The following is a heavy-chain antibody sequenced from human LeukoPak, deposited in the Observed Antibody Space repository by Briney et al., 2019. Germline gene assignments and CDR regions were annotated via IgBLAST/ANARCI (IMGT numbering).Heavy chain of an antibody. CDR1: GYTYTTYA. V-gene: IGHV1-69*05. J-gene: IGHJ4*02. D-gene: IGHD3-22*01. CDR3: ARGGALEYYDSSGYRFDY. CDR2: IIPIFGTA. Sequence: ASVKVSCKASGYTYTTYAIRWVRQAPGQGLEWMGGIIPIFGTANYAQKFQGRVTITTDESTSTAYMELSSLRSEDTAVYYCARGGALEYYDSSGYRFDYWGQGTLVTVSS.